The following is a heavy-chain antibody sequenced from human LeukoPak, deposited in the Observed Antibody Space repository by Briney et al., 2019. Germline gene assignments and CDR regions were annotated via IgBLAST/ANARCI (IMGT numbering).Heavy chain of an antibody. J-gene: IGHJ5*02. CDR3: ARDYLCDP. CDR1: GGSFSGYY. V-gene: IGHV4-34*01. Sequence: SETLSLTCAVYGGSFSGYYWSWIRQPPGKGLEWIGEINHSGSTNYNPSLKSRVTISVDTSKNQFSLKLSSVTAADTAVYYCARDYLCDPWGQGALVTVSS. D-gene: IGHD3-10*01. CDR2: INHSGST.